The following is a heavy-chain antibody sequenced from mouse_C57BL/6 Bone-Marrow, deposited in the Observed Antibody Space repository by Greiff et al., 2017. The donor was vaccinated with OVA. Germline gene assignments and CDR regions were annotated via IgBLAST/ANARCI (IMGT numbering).Heavy chain of an antibody. CDR2: IYPGGGST. D-gene: IGHD2-12*01. Sequence: QVQLQQPGAELVKPGASVKMSCKASGYTFTSYWITWVRQRPGQGLEWIGDIYPGGGSTYYNEKFKSKATLTVDTSSSTADMQLSSLTSEDSAVYYCALRRGSYWYFDGWGTGTTVTVSS. CDR1: GYTFTSYW. CDR3: ALRRGSYWYFDG. J-gene: IGHJ1*03. V-gene: IGHV1-55*01.